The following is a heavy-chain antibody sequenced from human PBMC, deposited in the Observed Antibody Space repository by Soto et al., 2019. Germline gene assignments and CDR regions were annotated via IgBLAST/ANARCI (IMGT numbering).Heavy chain of an antibody. D-gene: IGHD1-1*01. CDR2: IIPIFGTA. V-gene: IGHV1-69*13. Sequence: SVKVSCKASGGTFSSYSISWVRQAPGQGLEWMGGIIPIFGTANYAQKFQGRVTITADESTSTAYMELSSLRSEDTAVYYCASDTPGTGEPNWFDPWGQGTLVTVSS. CDR1: GGTFSSYS. CDR3: ASDTPGTGEPNWFDP. J-gene: IGHJ5*02.